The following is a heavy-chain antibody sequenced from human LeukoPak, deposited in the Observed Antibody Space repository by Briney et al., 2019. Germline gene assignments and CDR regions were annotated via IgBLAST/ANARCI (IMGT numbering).Heavy chain of an antibody. J-gene: IGHJ3*02. Sequence: GASVKVSCKASGYTFISYYMHWVRQAPGQGLEWMGIINPSGGSTSYAQKFQGRVTMTRDTSTSTVYMELSSLRSEDTAVYYCARCPSYYYDSSGYYPVRDAFDIWGQGTMVTVSS. D-gene: IGHD3-22*01. CDR3: ARCPSYYYDSSGYYPVRDAFDI. CDR2: INPSGGST. V-gene: IGHV1-46*01. CDR1: GYTFISYY.